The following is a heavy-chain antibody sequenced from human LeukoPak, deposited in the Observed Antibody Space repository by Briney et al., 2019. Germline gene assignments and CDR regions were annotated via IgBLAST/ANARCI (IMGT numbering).Heavy chain of an antibody. D-gene: IGHD3-16*01. V-gene: IGHV1-69*02. CDR3: ARVKAVGVPVAIDAYFDYGMDV. CDR2: TIPIVGVE. J-gene: IGHJ6*02. CDR1: GGTFSKNS. Sequence: ASVKVSCKVSGGTFSKNSISWVRQAPGQGLEWMGRTIPIVGVEHYAQKFQGRVTITADMSTSTAYMDLSSLRSDDTAVYYCARVKAVGVPVAIDAYFDYGMDVWGQGTTVIVSS.